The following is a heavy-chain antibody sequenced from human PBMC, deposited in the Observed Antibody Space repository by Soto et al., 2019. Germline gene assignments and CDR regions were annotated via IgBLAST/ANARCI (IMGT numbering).Heavy chain of an antibody. CDR1: GYTFTSYD. V-gene: IGHV1-8*01. D-gene: IGHD3-16*02. CDR3: ARGRVSIMITFGGVIDTDFDY. Sequence: ASVKVSCKASGYTFTSYDINWVRQATGQGLEWMGWMNPNSGNTGYAQKFQGRVTMTRNTSISTAYMELSSLRSEDTAVYYCARGRVSIMITFGGVIDTDFDYWGQGTLVTVSS. CDR2: MNPNSGNT. J-gene: IGHJ4*02.